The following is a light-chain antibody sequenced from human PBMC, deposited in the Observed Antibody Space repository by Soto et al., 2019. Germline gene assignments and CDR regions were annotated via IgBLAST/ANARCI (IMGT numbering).Light chain of an antibody. Sequence: QSVLTQPPSVSGAPGQRVTIFCTGSSSNVGAGYDVHWYQQLPGTAPKLLIYGNSNRPSGVPDRISSSKSGTSASLAITGLQAEDEADYYCQSYDSSLSGSVFGGGTKLTVL. CDR1: SSNVGAGYD. CDR2: GNS. V-gene: IGLV1-40*01. J-gene: IGLJ3*02. CDR3: QSYDSSLSGSV.